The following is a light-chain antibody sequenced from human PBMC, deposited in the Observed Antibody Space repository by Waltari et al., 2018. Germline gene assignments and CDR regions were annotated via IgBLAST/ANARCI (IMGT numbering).Light chain of an antibody. Sequence: QSVLTQPPSASGTPGQRVTISCSGSTPNIGANTVDWYHHLPGTSPKLLIYAKDQRPSGVPDRFSASKSGTSASLAISGLQSEDEADYYCASWDDSPDGYVFGSGTKVTVL. CDR2: AKD. J-gene: IGLJ1*01. V-gene: IGLV1-44*01. CDR1: TPNIGANT. CDR3: ASWDDSPDGYV.